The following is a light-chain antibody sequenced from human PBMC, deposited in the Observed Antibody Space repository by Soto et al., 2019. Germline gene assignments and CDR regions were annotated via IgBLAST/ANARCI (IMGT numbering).Light chain of an antibody. CDR1: QGISNY. Sequence: DIQMTQSPSSLAASVGDRVTISCRASQGISNYLAWYQQKPWQVPKLLIYAASTLQSGVSSRFTGSGSGTDFTLTISSLQPEDVATYYCQKYNWPPFTFGPGTKVDIK. CDR2: AAS. CDR3: QKYNWPPFT. J-gene: IGKJ3*01. V-gene: IGKV1-27*01.